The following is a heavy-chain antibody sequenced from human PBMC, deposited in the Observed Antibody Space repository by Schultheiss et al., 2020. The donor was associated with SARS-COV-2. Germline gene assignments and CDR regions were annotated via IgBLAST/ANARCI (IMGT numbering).Heavy chain of an antibody. V-gene: IGHV3-7*01. Sequence: GESLKISCAASGFTFSSYWMSWVRQAPGKGLEWVANIKQDGSEKYYVDSVKGRFTISRDNAKNSLYLQMNSLRAEDTAVYYCAREVRRLERQASKYYYYGMDVWGQGTTVTVSS. J-gene: IGHJ6*02. D-gene: IGHD1-1*01. CDR2: IKQDGSEK. CDR3: AREVRRLERQASKYYYYGMDV. CDR1: GFTFSSYW.